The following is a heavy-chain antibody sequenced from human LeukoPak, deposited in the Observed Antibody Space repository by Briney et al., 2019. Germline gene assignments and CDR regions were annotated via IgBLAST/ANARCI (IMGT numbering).Heavy chain of an antibody. CDR3: ARDPAISAAGPDGGSGY. Sequence: PGGSLRLSCAASGFTFSSYSMNWVRQAPGKGLEWVSSISSSSSYIYYADSVKGRFTVSRDNAKKSLYLQMNSLRAEDTAVYYCARDPAISAAGPDGGSGYWGQGTLVTVSS. J-gene: IGHJ4*02. V-gene: IGHV3-21*01. CDR2: ISSSSSYI. D-gene: IGHD6-13*01. CDR1: GFTFSSYS.